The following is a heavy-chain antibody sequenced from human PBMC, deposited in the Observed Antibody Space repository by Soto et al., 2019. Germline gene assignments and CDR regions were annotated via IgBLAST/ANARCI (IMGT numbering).Heavy chain of an antibody. CDR3: ARTDPMDAGYKYYYDF. Sequence: QVQLVQSGAEVKKPGSSVKVSCKTSGGTFSTFGISWVRQAPGQGLEWMGGIIPFFGTAEYSQKFEDRITITADESTNKVYMDLRSLTSEDTAIYYCARTDPMDAGYKYYYDFWGQGALVTVSS. D-gene: IGHD3-16*01. CDR1: GGTFSTFG. CDR2: IIPFFGTA. J-gene: IGHJ4*02. V-gene: IGHV1-69*01.